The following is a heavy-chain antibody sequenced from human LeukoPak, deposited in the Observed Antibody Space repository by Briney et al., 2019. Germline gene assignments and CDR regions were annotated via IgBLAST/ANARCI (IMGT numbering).Heavy chain of an antibody. D-gene: IGHD2-21*02. CDR2: ISPSEST. J-gene: IGHJ4*02. CDR3: ARLSCGGDCQIDY. Sequence: SETLSLTCTVSGGSISSGSYFWSWIRQPAGKGLEWIGRISPSESTNYNPSLKSRVTISVDTSKNQFSLKLRSVTAADTAVYYCARLSCGGDCQIDYWGQGTLVTVSS. V-gene: IGHV4-61*02. CDR1: GGSISSGSYF.